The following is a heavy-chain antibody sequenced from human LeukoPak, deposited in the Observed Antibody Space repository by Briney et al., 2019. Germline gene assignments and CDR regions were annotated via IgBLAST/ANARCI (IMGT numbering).Heavy chain of an antibody. D-gene: IGHD2-15*01. V-gene: IGHV3-7*04. CDR2: IKQDETEK. J-gene: IGHJ2*01. Sequence: PGGSLRLSCAASGFTFSSYSMNWVRQAPGKGLEWVANIKQDETEKFYVDSVKGRFTISRDNAKNSLYLQMNSLRVEDSAVYYCARGFYFSRTELYYLDLWGRGTLVTVSS. CDR3: ARGFYFSRTELYYLDL. CDR1: GFTFSSYS.